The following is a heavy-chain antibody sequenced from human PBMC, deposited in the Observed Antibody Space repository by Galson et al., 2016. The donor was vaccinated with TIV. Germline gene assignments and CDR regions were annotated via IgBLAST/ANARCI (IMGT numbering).Heavy chain of an antibody. Sequence: SVKVSCKASGYTFTRYYIHWVRQAPGQGLEWMGAMNPSGGGTNHAQNFQGRVTLTRDTSTTTVYMELSTLRSEDTAVYYCASGNASRWTFDIWGQGTMVTVPS. CDR1: GYTFTRYY. CDR2: MNPSGGGT. D-gene: IGHD6-13*01. J-gene: IGHJ3*02. CDR3: ASGNASRWTFDI. V-gene: IGHV1-46*01.